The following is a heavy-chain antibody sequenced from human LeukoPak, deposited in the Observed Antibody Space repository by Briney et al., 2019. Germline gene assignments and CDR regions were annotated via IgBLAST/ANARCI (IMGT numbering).Heavy chain of an antibody. CDR1: GFTVSSNY. J-gene: IGHJ3*02. CDR2: IYSGGST. Sequence: GGSLRLSCAASGFTVSSNYMSWVRQAPGKGLEWVSVIYSGGSTYYADSVKGRFTISRDNSKNTLYLQMNSLRAEDTAVYYCARHRPDVPNAFDIWGQGTMVTVSS. D-gene: IGHD6-6*01. CDR3: ARHRPDVPNAFDI. V-gene: IGHV3-53*01.